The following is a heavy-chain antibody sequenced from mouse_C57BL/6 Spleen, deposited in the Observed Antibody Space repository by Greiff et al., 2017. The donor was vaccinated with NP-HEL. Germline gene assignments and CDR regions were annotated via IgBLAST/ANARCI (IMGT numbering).Heavy chain of an antibody. CDR3: ARSLFYYGSYYAMDY. CDR2: ISSGSSTI. V-gene: IGHV5-17*01. Sequence: EVKLMESGGGLVKPGGSLKLSCAASGFTFSDYGMHWVRQAPEKGLEWVAYISSGSSTIYYADTVKGRFTISRDNAKNTLFLQMTSVRSEDTAMYYCARSLFYYGSYYAMDYWGQGTSVTVSS. J-gene: IGHJ4*01. CDR1: GFTFSDYG. D-gene: IGHD1-1*01.